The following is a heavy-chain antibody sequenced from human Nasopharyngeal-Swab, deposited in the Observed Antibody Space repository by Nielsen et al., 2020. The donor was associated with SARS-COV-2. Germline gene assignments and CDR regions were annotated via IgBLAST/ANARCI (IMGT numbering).Heavy chain of an antibody. J-gene: IGHJ4*02. Sequence: GESLTISCAASGFTFTTYGMSWVRQAPGKGLEWVSGISISGGHTYYSDSVKGRFTISRDNSKNTLYLQMNSLRAEDTAVYHCAKQFYDSLTDWVFDSWGQGTLVTVSS. V-gene: IGHV3-23*01. CDR2: ISISGGHT. CDR3: AKQFYDSLTDWVFDS. CDR1: GFTFTTYG. D-gene: IGHD3-9*01.